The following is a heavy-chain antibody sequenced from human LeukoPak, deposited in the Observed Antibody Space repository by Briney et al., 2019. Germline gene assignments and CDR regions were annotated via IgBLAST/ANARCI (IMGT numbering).Heavy chain of an antibody. D-gene: IGHD2-2*01. V-gene: IGHV1-69*04. J-gene: IGHJ5*02. Sequence: ASVKVSCKASGYTFTSYYMHWVRQAPGQGLEWMGRIIPILGIANYAQKFQGRVTITADKSTSTAYMELSSLRSEDTAVYYCARGGRGFVVVPAAPLRGSWFDPWGQGTLVTVSS. CDR1: GYTFTSYY. CDR3: ARGGRGFVVVPAAPLRGSWFDP. CDR2: IIPILGIA.